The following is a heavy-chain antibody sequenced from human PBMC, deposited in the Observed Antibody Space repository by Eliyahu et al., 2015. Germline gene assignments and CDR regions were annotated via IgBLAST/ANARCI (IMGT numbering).Heavy chain of an antibody. CDR3: ARGDYYDSSTHYIDAFDV. CDR1: GFXFXXYW. D-gene: IGHD3-22*01. J-gene: IGHJ3*01. Sequence: EVQLVESGGGLVQPGGSLRXSCVGSGFXFXXYWMSWVRQAPGKGVEGVANIKEDGSEKFYVDSVKGRFIISKDNARNLLNLQMNRLRVEDTAVYYCARGDYYDSSTHYIDAFDVWGQGTMVTVS. V-gene: IGHV3-7*03. CDR2: IKEDGSEK.